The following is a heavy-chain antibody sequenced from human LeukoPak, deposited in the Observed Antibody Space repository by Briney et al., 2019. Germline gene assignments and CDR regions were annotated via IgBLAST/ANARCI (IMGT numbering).Heavy chain of an antibody. V-gene: IGHV4-59*01. CDR2: IYYSGST. Sequence: PSETLSLTCTVSGGSISSYYWSWIRQPPGKGLEWIGYIYYSGSTNYNPSLKSRVTISVDTSKNQFSLKLSSVTAADTAVYYCARADYDILTGYSRPQYFQHWGRGTLVTVSS. D-gene: IGHD3-9*01. J-gene: IGHJ1*01. CDR3: ARADYDILTGYSRPQYFQH. CDR1: GGSISSYY.